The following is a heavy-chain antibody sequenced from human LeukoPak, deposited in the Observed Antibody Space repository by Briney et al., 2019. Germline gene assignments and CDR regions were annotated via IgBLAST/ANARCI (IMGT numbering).Heavy chain of an antibody. Sequence: TGGSLRLSCAASGFTFSSYSMNWVRQAPGKGLEWVSSISSSSSYIYYADSVKGRFTISRDNAKNSLYLQMNSLRAEDTAVYYCARAILAAAGTRYFDYWGQGTLVTVSS. D-gene: IGHD6-13*01. J-gene: IGHJ4*02. CDR2: ISSSSSYI. CDR3: ARAILAAAGTRYFDY. CDR1: GFTFSSYS. V-gene: IGHV3-21*01.